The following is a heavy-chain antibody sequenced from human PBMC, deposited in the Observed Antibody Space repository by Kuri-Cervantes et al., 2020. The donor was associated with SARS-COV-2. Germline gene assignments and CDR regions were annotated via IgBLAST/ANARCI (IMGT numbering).Heavy chain of an antibody. Sequence: GESLKISCAASGFTFSSYAMSWVRQTPGKGLEWVSAISGSGGSTYYADSVKGRFTISRDNAKNSLYLQMNSLRAEDTAVYYCARGGYSSSSGHYFDYWGQGTLVTVSS. D-gene: IGHD6-6*01. J-gene: IGHJ4*02. CDR3: ARGGYSSSSGHYFDY. CDR2: ISGSGGST. CDR1: GFTFSSYA. V-gene: IGHV3-23*01.